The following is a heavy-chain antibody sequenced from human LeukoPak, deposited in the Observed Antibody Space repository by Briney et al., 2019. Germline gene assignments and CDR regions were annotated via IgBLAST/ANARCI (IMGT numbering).Heavy chain of an antibody. CDR3: ARSHQYCGGDCYLFDY. CDR1: GYSFTSYW. V-gene: IGHV5-51*01. Sequence: GESLKISCKGSGYSFTSYWIGWVRQMPGKGLEWMGIIYPGDSDTRYSPSFQGQVTISADKSISTAYLQWGSLKASDTAMYYCARSHQYCGGDCYLFDYWGQGTLVTVSS. CDR2: IYPGDSDT. D-gene: IGHD2-21*02. J-gene: IGHJ4*02.